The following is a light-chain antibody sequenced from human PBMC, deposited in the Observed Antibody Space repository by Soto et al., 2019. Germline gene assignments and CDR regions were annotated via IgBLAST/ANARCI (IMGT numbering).Light chain of an antibody. V-gene: IGLV3-1*01. CDR1: KLGDKY. CDR3: QAWDSSTVR. Sequence: SYELTQPPSVSVSPGQTASITRSGDKLGDKYACWYQQKPGQYPVLVIYQDSKRPSGIPERFSGSNSGNTATLTISGTQAMDEADYYCQAWDSSTVRVGGGTKLTVL. CDR2: QDS. J-gene: IGLJ2*01.